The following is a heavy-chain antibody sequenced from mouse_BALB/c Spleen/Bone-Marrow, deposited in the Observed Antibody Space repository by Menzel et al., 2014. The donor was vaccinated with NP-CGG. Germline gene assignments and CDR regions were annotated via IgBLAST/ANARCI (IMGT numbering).Heavy chain of an antibody. Sequence: EVQGVDSGPELVKPGASEKISCKASGYSFTGYYMHWVKQSHGNSLDWIGYIYPYNGVSSYNQKFKGKATVTVDKSSSTAYMELRSLTSDDSAVYYCESRGEYFDVWGAGTTVTVSS. CDR3: ESRGEYFDV. CDR1: GYSFTGYY. V-gene: IGHV1-31*01. CDR2: IYPYNGVS. J-gene: IGHJ1*01.